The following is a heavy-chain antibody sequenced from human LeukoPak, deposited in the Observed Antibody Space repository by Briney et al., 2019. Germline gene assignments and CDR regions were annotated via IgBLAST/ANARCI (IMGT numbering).Heavy chain of an antibody. D-gene: IGHD2-8*02. V-gene: IGHV3-74*01. CDR1: GFTYSSYW. CDR2: VNRYGSRT. CDR3: VRDPGCTGGSCYIDY. Sequence: GGSLRLSCAASGFTYSSYWMHWVRQAPGKGLVWVSRVNRYGSRTNYADSVKGRFTISRDNAKNMLYLQMNSLRAEDTAVYYCVRDPGCTGGSCYIDYWGQGTLVTVSS. J-gene: IGHJ4*02.